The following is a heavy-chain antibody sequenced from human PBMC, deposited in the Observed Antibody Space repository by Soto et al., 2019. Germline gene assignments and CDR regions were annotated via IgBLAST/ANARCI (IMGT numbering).Heavy chain of an antibody. J-gene: IGHJ4*02. CDR2: IYYTGST. CDR3: AGGTSAHYSNLDY. D-gene: IGHD3-22*01. Sequence: PSETLSLTCTVSGGSISSGTDYWSWIRQPPGKGLEWIGYIYYTGSTDSNPSLKSRVSISLDTSTNQFSLKLSSVTVADTAVYYCAGGTSAHYSNLDYWGQGTLLPICS. CDR1: GGSISSGTDY. V-gene: IGHV4-31*03.